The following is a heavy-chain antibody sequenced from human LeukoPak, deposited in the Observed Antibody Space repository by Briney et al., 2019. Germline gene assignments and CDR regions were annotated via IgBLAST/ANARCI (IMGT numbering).Heavy chain of an antibody. V-gene: IGHV1-69*04. CDR2: IIPILGIA. Sequence: ASVKVSCKASGGTFSSYAISWVRQAPGQGLEWMGRIIPILGIANYAQKFQGRVTITADKSTSTAYMELSSLRSEDTAVYYCAREAPSDFWSESDYYYGMDVWGQGTTVTVSS. J-gene: IGHJ6*02. D-gene: IGHD3-3*01. CDR3: AREAPSDFWSESDYYYGMDV. CDR1: GGTFSSYA.